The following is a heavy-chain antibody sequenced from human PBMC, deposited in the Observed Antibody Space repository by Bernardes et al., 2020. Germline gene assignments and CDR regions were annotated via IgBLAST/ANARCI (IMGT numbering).Heavy chain of an antibody. CDR3: SRGRDYIG. V-gene: IGHV3-11*04. Sequence: GGSLRLSCILSGFSLRDTDMTWFRQAPGTALEYVAYISHSVATTYYADSVKGRFTVSRDDAKNSLYLEMNSLRVEDTAVYYCSRGRDYIGGGQGAQVTVSS. D-gene: IGHD2-15*01. CDR2: ISHSVATT. CDR1: GFSLRDTD. J-gene: IGHJ4*02.